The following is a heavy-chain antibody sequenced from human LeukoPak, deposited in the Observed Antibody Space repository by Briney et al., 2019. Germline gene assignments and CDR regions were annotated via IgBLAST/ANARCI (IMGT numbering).Heavy chain of an antibody. J-gene: IGHJ4*02. CDR1: GFTFSSYA. V-gene: IGHV3-30*04. D-gene: IGHD2-15*01. CDR3: ARGQLGYCSGGSCYSVDY. CDR2: ISYDGSNR. Sequence: GGSLGLSCAASGFTFSSYAMHWVRQAPGKGLEWVAVISYDGSNRYYADSVKGRFTISRDNSKNTLYLQMNSLRAEDTAVYYCARGQLGYCSGGSCYSVDYWGQGTLVTVSS.